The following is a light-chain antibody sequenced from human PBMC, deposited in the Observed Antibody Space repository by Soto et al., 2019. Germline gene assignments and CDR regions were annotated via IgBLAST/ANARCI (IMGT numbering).Light chain of an antibody. CDR1: SSNIGTYT. Sequence: QSVLTQPPSASGTPGQRVTISCSGSSSNIGTYTVNWYQQVPGTAPKLLIYSNNQRPSGVPDRFSGSKSGTSASLAISGLQSADEADYYCAAWDASLNGVIFGGGTKLTVL. CDR2: SNN. J-gene: IGLJ2*01. V-gene: IGLV1-44*01. CDR3: AAWDASLNGVI.